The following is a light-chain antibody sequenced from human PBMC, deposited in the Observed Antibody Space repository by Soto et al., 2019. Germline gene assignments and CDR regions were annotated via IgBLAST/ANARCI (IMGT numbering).Light chain of an antibody. V-gene: IGKV3-20*01. J-gene: IGKJ3*01. CDR3: QHYSSSPPEFT. CDR2: GAS. Sequence: EIVLTQSPGTLSLSPGERATLSCRASQSVTSSYLAWYQQRPGQAPRLLIFGASYRATGIPDRFCGSWSGTYFTLPISRLEPEDFAVYYCQHYSSSPPEFTFGPGTKVDSK. CDR1: QSVTSSY.